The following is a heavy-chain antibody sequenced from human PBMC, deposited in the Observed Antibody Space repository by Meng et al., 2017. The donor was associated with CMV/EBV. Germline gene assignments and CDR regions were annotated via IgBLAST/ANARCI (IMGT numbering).Heavy chain of an antibody. CDR3: ARGIWFGEPGGMDV. J-gene: IGHJ6*02. CDR2: INPNSGGT. D-gene: IGHD3-10*01. Sequence: ASVKVSCKASGYTFTGYYMYWVRQAPGQGLEWMGWINPNSGGTKYAQKFQGRVTMTRDTSISTAYMEVSRLRSDDTAVYYCARGIWFGEPGGMDVWGQGTTVTVSS. V-gene: IGHV1-2*02. CDR1: GYTFTGYY.